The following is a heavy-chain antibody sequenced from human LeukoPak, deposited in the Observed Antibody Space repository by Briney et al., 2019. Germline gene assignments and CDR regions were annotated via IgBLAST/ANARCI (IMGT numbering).Heavy chain of an antibody. J-gene: IGHJ4*02. CDR1: GFTFSSCW. D-gene: IGHD3-22*01. CDR2: INQDGSEK. CDR3: ARDLYRIVVVPHYFDS. V-gene: IGHV3-7*01. Sequence: GGSLRLSCAASGFTFSSCWMTWVRQAPGKGLEWVANINQDGSEKYFVDPVKGRFTISRDNAKNSLYLQMNSLRAEDTAVYYCARDLYRIVVVPHYFDSWGQGTLVTVSS.